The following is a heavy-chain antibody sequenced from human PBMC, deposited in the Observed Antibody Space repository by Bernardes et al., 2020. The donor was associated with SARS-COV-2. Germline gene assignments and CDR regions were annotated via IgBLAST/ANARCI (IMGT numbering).Heavy chain of an antibody. Sequence: GGSLRLSCVASGFSLSNAHISWVRQAPGKGLEWVGRIKSKVHGGTTEYAAPVKDRFTISRDDSKNTLFLQMNSLKTEDTAVYYCTTGGECSGTTCYSLGSWGQGTLVSVSS. V-gene: IGHV3-15*01. D-gene: IGHD2-15*01. CDR3: TTGGECSGTTCYSLGS. CDR2: IKSKVHGGTT. J-gene: IGHJ4*02. CDR1: GFSLSNAH.